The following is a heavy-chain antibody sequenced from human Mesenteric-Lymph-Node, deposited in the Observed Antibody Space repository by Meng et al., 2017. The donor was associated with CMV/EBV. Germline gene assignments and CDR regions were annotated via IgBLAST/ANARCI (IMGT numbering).Heavy chain of an antibody. CDR1: GYTFTGYY. Sequence: ASVKVSCKASGYTFTGYYMHWVRQAPGQGLEWMGWINPNSGGTNYAQKFQGRVTMTRDTSISTAYMELSSLRSEDTAVYYCARVGTMVRGVIIDYYYYGMDVWGQGTTVTVSS. J-gene: IGHJ6*02. D-gene: IGHD3-10*01. CDR2: INPNSGGT. CDR3: ARVGTMVRGVIIDYYYYGMDV. V-gene: IGHV1-2*02.